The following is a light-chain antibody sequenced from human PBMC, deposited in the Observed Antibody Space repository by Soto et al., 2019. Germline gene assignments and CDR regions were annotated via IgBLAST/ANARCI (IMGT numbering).Light chain of an antibody. V-gene: IGKV3-11*01. Sequence: ENVLTQSPATLSLSPGERATLSCRASQSVSSYLAWYQQKPGQAPRLLIYDASNRATGIPARFSGSGSGTDFTLTISSLEPEDLAVHYCQQRSNWPPIFTFGPGPNVHIK. CDR3: QQRSNWPPIFT. CDR2: DAS. J-gene: IGKJ3*01. CDR1: QSVSSY.